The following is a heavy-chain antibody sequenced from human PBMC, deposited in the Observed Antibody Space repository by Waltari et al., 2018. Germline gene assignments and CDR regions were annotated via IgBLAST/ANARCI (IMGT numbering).Heavy chain of an antibody. D-gene: IGHD2-2*01. CDR2: INAKTGCT. CDR3: ARFYCSSTSCFYEDGMDV. Sequence: QVQLVQSGAEVKKPGASVKVSCKASGYTFTDSYMHWVRPAPGQGLEWMGRINAKTGCTNCAQKFQGRGTMTRDTSITTAYMELTSLRSDDTAVYYCARFYCSSTSCFYEDGMDVWGQGTTVTVSS. J-gene: IGHJ6*02. V-gene: IGHV1-2*06. CDR1: GYTFTDSY.